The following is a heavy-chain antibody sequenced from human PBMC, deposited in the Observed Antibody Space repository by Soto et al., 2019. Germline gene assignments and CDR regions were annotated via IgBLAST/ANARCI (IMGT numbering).Heavy chain of an antibody. J-gene: IGHJ6*02. Sequence: TLSLTCAVSGGSISSGGYSWSWIRQPPGKGLEWIGYIYHSGSTYCNPSLKSRVTISVDRSKNQFSLKLSSVTAADTAVYYCDRDTGYYYYGMDVWGQGTTVTVSS. CDR1: GGSISSGGYS. V-gene: IGHV4-30-2*01. CDR2: IYHSGST. D-gene: IGHD4-4*01. CDR3: DRDTGYYYYGMDV.